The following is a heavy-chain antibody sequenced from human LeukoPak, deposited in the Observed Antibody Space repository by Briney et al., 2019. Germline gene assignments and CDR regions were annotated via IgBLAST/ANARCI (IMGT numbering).Heavy chain of an antibody. Sequence: SQTQSLTCTVSGGSISSGGYYWSWIRQHPGKGLEWIGYIYYSGSTYYNPSLKSRVTISVDTSKNQFSLKLSSVTAADTAVYYCARSFRGYYDSSGYQDYWGQGTLVTVSS. CDR1: GGSISSGGYY. J-gene: IGHJ4*02. D-gene: IGHD3-22*01. CDR3: ARSFRGYYDSSGYQDY. CDR2: IYYSGST. V-gene: IGHV4-31*03.